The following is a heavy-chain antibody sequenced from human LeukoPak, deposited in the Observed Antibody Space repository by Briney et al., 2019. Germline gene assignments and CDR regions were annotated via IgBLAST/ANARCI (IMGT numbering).Heavy chain of an antibody. Sequence: SETLSLTCSITGWSFGNNYWTWIRQPPGKGLEWIGEVNHAGSTNYNPSLKSRATISVDTSTNHFTLRLSSLTAADTAVYYCAGRRPTSIHYCDLDYWGRGTTVTVSS. D-gene: IGHD2/OR15-2a*01. CDR1: GWSFGNNY. V-gene: IGHV4-34*01. CDR2: VNHAGST. J-gene: IGHJ6*02. CDR3: AGRRPTSIHYCDLDY.